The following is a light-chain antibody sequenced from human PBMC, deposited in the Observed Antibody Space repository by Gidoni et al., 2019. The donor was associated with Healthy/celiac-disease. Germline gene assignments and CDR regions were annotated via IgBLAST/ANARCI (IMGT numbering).Light chain of an antibody. CDR3: QQYNNWPPT. CDR1: QSVSSN. V-gene: IGKV3-15*01. CDR2: GAS. J-gene: IGKJ1*01. Sequence: PAPLAVSPGERASLCCRASQSVSSNVAWYQQKPGQAPRLLIYGASTRATGIPARFSGSGSWTEFTLTISSLQSEEFAVYYCQQYNNWPPTFGQGTKVEIK.